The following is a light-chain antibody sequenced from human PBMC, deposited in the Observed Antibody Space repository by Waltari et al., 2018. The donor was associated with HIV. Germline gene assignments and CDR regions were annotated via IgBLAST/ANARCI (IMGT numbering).Light chain of an antibody. CDR2: DAS. V-gene: IGKV1-13*02. J-gene: IGKJ2*01. CDR1: QGLRNA. CDR3: QQFRSYPRT. Sequence: AIQLTQSPSSLSASVGDRVTITCRAIQGLRNALAWYQQKPGRPPKLLIYDASTLEGGVPSRFSGTMSGTDFNLTISNLQPEDSATYYCQQFRSYPRTFGQGATLEIK.